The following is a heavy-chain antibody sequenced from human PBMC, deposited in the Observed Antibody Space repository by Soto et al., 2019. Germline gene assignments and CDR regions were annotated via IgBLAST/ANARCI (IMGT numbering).Heavy chain of an antibody. CDR3: ARGVGATKY. J-gene: IGHJ4*02. CDR2: ISYDGSNK. V-gene: IGHV3-30-3*01. D-gene: IGHD1-26*01. CDR1: GFTFSSYA. Sequence: QVQLVESGGGVVQPGRSLRLSCAASGFTFSSYAMHWVRQAPGKGLEWVAVISYDGSNKYYADSVKGRFTISRDNSKNTLYLQMNSLRAEDTAVYYCARGVGATKYWGPGTLVTVSS.